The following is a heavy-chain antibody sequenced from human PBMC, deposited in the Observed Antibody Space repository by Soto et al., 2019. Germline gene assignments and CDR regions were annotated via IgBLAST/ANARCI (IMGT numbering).Heavy chain of an antibody. Sequence: PGGSLRLSCAASGFTFSSYGMHWVRQAPGKELEWVAVISYDGSNKYYADSVKGRFTISRDNSKNTLYLQINSLRAEDTAVYYCAKLRVRFLEWLPIDYWGQGTLVTVSS. J-gene: IGHJ4*02. CDR2: ISYDGSNK. CDR1: GFTFSSYG. D-gene: IGHD3-3*01. CDR3: AKLRVRFLEWLPIDY. V-gene: IGHV3-30*18.